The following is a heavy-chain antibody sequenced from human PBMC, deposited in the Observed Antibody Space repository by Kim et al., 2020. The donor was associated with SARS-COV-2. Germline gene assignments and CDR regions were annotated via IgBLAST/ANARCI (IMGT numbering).Heavy chain of an antibody. CDR1: GGSFSGYY. CDR2: INHSGST. CDR3: ARGIVGATFPFDY. J-gene: IGHJ4*02. V-gene: IGHV4-34*01. Sequence: SETLSLTCAVYGGSFSGYYWSWIRQPPGKGLEWIGEINHSGSTNYNPSLKSRVTISVDTSKNQFSLKLSSVTAADTAVYYCARGIVGATFPFDYWGQGTLVTVSS. D-gene: IGHD1-26*01.